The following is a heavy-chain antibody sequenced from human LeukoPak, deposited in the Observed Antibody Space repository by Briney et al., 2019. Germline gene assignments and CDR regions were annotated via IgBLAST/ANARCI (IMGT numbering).Heavy chain of an antibody. V-gene: IGHV3-23*01. Sequence: GGSLRLSCAASGFTFSSYAMSWVRQAPGKGLEWVSAISGSGGSTYYADSVKGQFTISRDNSKNTLYLQMNSLRAEDTAVYYCAKDGRQWLVLYYFDYWGQGTLVTVSS. D-gene: IGHD6-19*01. CDR1: GFTFSSYA. CDR2: ISGSGGST. J-gene: IGHJ4*02. CDR3: AKDGRQWLVLYYFDY.